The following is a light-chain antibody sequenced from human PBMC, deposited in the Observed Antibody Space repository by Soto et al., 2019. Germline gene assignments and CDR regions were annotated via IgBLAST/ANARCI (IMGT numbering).Light chain of an antibody. CDR1: SSDVGGYNY. V-gene: IGLV2-14*01. CDR2: DVS. J-gene: IGLJ1*01. Sequence: QSALTQPASVSGSPGQSITISCTGTSSDVGGYNYVSWYQQHPGKAPKLMIHDVSNRPSGVSNRFSGSKSGNTASLTISGLQAEDEADYYCSSYTSSSTTLYVFGTGTKLTVL. CDR3: SSYTSSSTTLYV.